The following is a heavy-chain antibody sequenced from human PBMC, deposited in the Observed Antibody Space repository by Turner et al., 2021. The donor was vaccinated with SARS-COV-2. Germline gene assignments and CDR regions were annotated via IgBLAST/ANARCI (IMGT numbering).Heavy chain of an antibody. CDR1: GGSISSSSYY. J-gene: IGHJ6*02. D-gene: IGHD3-22*01. CDR3: AGEEVVFRASHTLYYYGMDV. CDR2: IYYSGST. V-gene: IGHV4-39*01. Sequence: LQLQESGPGLVEPSETLSLTGTVSGGSISSSSYYWGWIRQPPGKGLEWIGSIYYSGSTYYNPSLKSRVTISVDTSKTQFSLKLSSVTAADTAVYYCAGEEVVFRASHTLYYYGMDVWGQGTTVTVSS.